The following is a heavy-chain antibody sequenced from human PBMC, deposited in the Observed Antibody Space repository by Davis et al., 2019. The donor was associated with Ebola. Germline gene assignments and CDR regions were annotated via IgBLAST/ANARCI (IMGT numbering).Heavy chain of an antibody. CDR2: IYNRGTT. CDR3: ARGGVAVAGKPWSLGVAKGDY. Sequence: SETLSLTCTVSGASFGSGDYYWSWIRQPPGKGLECIGYIYNRGTTFYNPSLESRVTISVDTSYNQFSLRLTSVTAADTAVYYCARGGVAVAGKPWSLGVAKGDYWGQGTLVTVSS. V-gene: IGHV4-30-4*01. CDR1: GASFGSGDYY. D-gene: IGHD6-19*01. J-gene: IGHJ4*02.